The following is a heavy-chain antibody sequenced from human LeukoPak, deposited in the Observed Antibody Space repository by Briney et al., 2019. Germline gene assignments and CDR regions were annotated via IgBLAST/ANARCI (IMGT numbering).Heavy chain of an antibody. D-gene: IGHD6-19*01. CDR3: GNTTTGYSSGRNPAWPVDY. J-gene: IGHJ4*02. CDR2: IFGSGGSA. Sequence: GGSLRLSCTASGFTFSSYAMYWVRQAPGKGLECVSGIFGSGGSAHYADSVKGRFTISRDNSQNTVYLQMNSLRAEDTAVYYCGNTTTGYSSGRNPAWPVDYWGQGTLVTVSS. CDR1: GFTFSSYA. V-gene: IGHV3-23*01.